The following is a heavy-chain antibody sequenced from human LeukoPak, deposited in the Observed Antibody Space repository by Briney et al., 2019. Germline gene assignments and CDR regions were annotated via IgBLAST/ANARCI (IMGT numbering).Heavy chain of an antibody. CDR3: ARAGDYDGFDY. Sequence: SETRSLTCAVYGGSFSGYYWSWIRQPPGKGPEWIGEINHSGSTNYNPSLKSRVTISVGTSKNQFSLKLSSVTAADTAVYYCARAGDYDGFDYWGQGTLVTVSS. CDR1: GGSFSGYY. CDR2: INHSGST. J-gene: IGHJ4*02. D-gene: IGHD4-17*01. V-gene: IGHV4-34*01.